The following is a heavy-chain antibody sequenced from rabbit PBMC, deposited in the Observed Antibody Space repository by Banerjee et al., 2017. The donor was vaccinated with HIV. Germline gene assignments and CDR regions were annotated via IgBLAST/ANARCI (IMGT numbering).Heavy chain of an antibody. Sequence: QEQLEESGGDLVKPEGSLTLTCTASGFSLSNKYVMCWVRQAPGKGLEWIACINTSSGNTVYATWAKGRFTISKTSWTTVTLQMTSLTAADTATYFCARDSPADGSPYNLWGQGTLVTVS. CDR1: GFSLSNKYV. J-gene: IGHJ4*01. D-gene: IGHD3-1*01. V-gene: IGHV1S45*01. CDR3: ARDSPADGSPYNL. CDR2: INTSSGNT.